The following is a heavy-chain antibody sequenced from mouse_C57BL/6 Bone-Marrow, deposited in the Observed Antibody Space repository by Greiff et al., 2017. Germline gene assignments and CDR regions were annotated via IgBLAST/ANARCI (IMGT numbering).Heavy chain of an antibody. CDR2: IDPEIGDT. J-gene: IGHJ2*01. D-gene: IGHD2-1*01. CDR3: YSLDGNYFDV. Sequence: VQLQQSGAELVRPGASVKLSCTASGFNIKDDYIHWVKQRPEQGLEWIGWIDPEIGDTEYASKFQGKATITSDTSSNTAYLQLSSLTSEDTAVYYWYSLDGNYFDVWGQGTPRTVA. CDR1: GFNIKDDY. V-gene: IGHV14-4*01.